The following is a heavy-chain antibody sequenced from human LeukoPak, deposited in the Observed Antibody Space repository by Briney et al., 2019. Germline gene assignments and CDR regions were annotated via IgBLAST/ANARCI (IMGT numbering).Heavy chain of an antibody. Sequence: SETLSLTCTVSGGSISSSSYYWGWIRQPPGTGLEWIGSIYYSGSTYYNPSLKSRVTISVDTSKNQFSLKLSSVTAADTAVYYCARHAPGYYDSSGYYWFDPWGQGTLVTVSS. CDR2: IYYSGST. J-gene: IGHJ5*02. CDR3: ARHAPGYYDSSGYYWFDP. V-gene: IGHV4-39*01. D-gene: IGHD3-22*01. CDR1: GGSISSSSYY.